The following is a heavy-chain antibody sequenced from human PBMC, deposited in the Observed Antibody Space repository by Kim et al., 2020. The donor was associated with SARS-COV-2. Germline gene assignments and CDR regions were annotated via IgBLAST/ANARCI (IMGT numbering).Heavy chain of an antibody. Sequence: SVKVSCKASGGTFSSYAISWVRQAPGQGLEWMGGIIPIFGTANYAQKFQGRVTITADESTSTAYMELSSLRSEDTAVYYCARDRGIAVFDAFDIWGQGTMVTFSS. CDR2: IIPIFGTA. J-gene: IGHJ3*02. CDR1: GGTFSSYA. V-gene: IGHV1-69*13. CDR3: ARDRGIAVFDAFDI. D-gene: IGHD6-19*01.